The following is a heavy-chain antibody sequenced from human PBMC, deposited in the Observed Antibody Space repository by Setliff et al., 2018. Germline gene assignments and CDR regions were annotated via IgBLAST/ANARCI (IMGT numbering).Heavy chain of an antibody. J-gene: IGHJ4*02. CDR2: ISAYNGYT. V-gene: IGHV1-18*01. Sequence: ASVKVSCKASGYTFTSYGISWVRQAPGQGLEWMGWISAYNGYTNYAQKLQGRVTMATDTFTSTAYMELRSLRSDDTAVYYCAREVGSRLDYWGQGTLVTVSS. CDR1: GYTFTSYG. D-gene: IGHD6-13*01. CDR3: AREVGSRLDY.